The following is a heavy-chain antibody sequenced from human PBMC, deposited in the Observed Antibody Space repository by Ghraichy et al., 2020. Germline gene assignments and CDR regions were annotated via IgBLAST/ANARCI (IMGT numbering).Heavy chain of an antibody. CDR3: ARELKDDILTGYYEQPFDY. CDR2: ISSRGSAI. V-gene: IGHV3-48*03. J-gene: IGHJ4*02. Sequence: GGSLRLSCAASGFTFSSYEMNWVRQAPGKGLEWVSYISSRGSAIYYADSVKGRFTISRDNAKNSLYLQMNSLRAEDTAVYYCARELKDDILTGYYEQPFDYWGQGTLVTVSS. D-gene: IGHD3-9*01. CDR1: GFTFSSYE.